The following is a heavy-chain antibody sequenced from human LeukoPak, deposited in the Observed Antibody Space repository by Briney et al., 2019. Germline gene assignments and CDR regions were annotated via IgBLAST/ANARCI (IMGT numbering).Heavy chain of an antibody. J-gene: IGHJ3*02. V-gene: IGHV3-23*01. CDR3: AKLLYYSDSSGEDNAFDI. Sequence: GGSLRLSCAASGFTFSSYAMSWVRQAPGKGLEWVSGISGSGGSTYYADSVKGRFTLSSDNSKNTLYLQMSSLRAEDTAVYYCAKLLYYSDSSGEDNAFDIWGQGTMVTVSS. D-gene: IGHD3-22*01. CDR2: ISGSGGST. CDR1: GFTFSSYA.